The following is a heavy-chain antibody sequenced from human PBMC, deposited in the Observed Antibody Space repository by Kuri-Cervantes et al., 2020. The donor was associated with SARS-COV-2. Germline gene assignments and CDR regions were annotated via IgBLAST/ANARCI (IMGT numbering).Heavy chain of an antibody. CDR2: MYYSGST. J-gene: IGHJ6*03. CDR3: AGFYYYDSSGFFANYYYMDV. D-gene: IGHD3-22*01. Sequence: SETLSLTCTVSGGSISSSSYYWGWTRQPPGKGLDWIWSMYYSGSTYYNPSLKSRLTISVDTSKNQFSLKLISVTAADTAVYYCAGFYYYDSSGFFANYYYMDVWGKGTTVTVSS. V-gene: IGHV4-39*01. CDR1: GGSISSSSYY.